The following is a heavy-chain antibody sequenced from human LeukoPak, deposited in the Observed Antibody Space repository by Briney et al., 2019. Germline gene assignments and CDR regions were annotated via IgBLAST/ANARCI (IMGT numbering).Heavy chain of an antibody. CDR3: ARGSSRGPRDAFDI. V-gene: IGHV1-46*01. Sequence: ASVKVSCKASGYTFASYYVHWVRQAPGQGLEWMGIISPSGGSTTYAQKFQGRVTMTRDMSTSTVYMELSSLISEDTAVYYCARGSSRGPRDAFDIWGQGTMVTPSS. J-gene: IGHJ3*02. CDR2: ISPSGGST. CDR1: GYTFASYY. D-gene: IGHD2-15*01.